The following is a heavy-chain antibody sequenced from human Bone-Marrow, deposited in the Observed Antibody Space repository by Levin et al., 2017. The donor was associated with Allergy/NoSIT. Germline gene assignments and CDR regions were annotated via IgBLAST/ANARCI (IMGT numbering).Heavy chain of an antibody. CDR1: GFTFRSYA. D-gene: IGHD6-19*01. J-gene: IGHJ4*02. V-gene: IGHV3-23*01. Sequence: GGSLRLSCAASGFTFRSYAMNWVRQAPGKGLEWVSAISGSGGGTYYADSVKGRFTISRDNSKNTLYLQMNSLRAEDTAVYYCAKGAYSSGWYFDYWGQGTLVTVSS. CDR3: AKGAYSSGWYFDY. CDR2: ISGSGGGT.